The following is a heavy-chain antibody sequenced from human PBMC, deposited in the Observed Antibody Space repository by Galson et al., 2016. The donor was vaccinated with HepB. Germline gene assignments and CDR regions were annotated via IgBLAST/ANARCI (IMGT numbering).Heavy chain of an antibody. Sequence: SETLSLTCTVSGDSLSSSTYYWGWIRQPPGKGLEWIGNVNYSGTTYYNPYPKSRVTISVHTSKNQFSLRLSSVPAADTAVYFCARLSFYDIHGYYESDWYFNLWGRGTLVTVSS. CDR1: GDSLSSSTYY. CDR3: ARLSFYDIHGYYESDWYFNL. J-gene: IGHJ2*01. D-gene: IGHD3-3*01. CDR2: VNYSGTT. V-gene: IGHV4-39*01.